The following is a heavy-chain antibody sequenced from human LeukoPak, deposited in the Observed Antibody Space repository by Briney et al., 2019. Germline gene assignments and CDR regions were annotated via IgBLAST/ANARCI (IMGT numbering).Heavy chain of an antibody. Sequence: GGSLRLSCAASGFPFSGHWMSWVRQAPGKGLEWVANINQGGSDKYYVDSVNGRFTISRDNANNLLYLQMNSLRGEDTAVYYCARDARKDIVVVPAAPRGWFDPWGQGTLVTVSS. V-gene: IGHV3-7*01. D-gene: IGHD2-2*01. CDR1: GFPFSGHW. CDR3: ARDARKDIVVVPAAPRGWFDP. J-gene: IGHJ5*02. CDR2: INQGGSDK.